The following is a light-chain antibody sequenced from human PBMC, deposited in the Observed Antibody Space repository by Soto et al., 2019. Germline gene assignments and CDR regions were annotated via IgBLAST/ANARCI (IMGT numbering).Light chain of an antibody. Sequence: DIQTAQSPSFLSASVGDSVTITCRASKAISNYLNRYQQKPGNDPHLLIVGGKTLQSGGPSRFSGSGYGTDFTLTITTLQPEDVGIYYCQQCHATPLTVGQGTRLESK. V-gene: IGKV1-39*01. CDR1: KAISNY. CDR2: GGK. J-gene: IGKJ5*01. CDR3: QQCHATPLT.